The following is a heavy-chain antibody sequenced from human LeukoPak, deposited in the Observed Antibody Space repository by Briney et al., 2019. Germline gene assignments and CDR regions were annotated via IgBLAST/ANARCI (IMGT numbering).Heavy chain of an antibody. CDR3: ARADGYNYLDVYFDY. CDR1: GGSINSYY. CDR2: IYYSGST. D-gene: IGHD5-24*01. V-gene: IGHV4-59*01. Sequence: SETLSLTCTVSGGSINSYYWSWIRQPPGKGLEWIGYIYYSGSTNYNPSLKSRVTISVDTSKNQFSLKLSSVTAADTAVYYCARADGYNYLDVYFDYWGQGTLVTVSS. J-gene: IGHJ4*02.